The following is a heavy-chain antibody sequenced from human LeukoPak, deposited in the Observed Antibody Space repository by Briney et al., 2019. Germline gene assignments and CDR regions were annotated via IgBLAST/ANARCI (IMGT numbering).Heavy chain of an antibody. V-gene: IGHV4-39*07. D-gene: IGHD4-23*01. CDR1: GGSISSSSYY. J-gene: IGHJ4*02. CDR3: ARDPTLRWKPFDY. Sequence: SETLSLTCTVSGGSISSSSYYWGWIRQPPGKGLEWIGSIYYSGSTYYNPSLKSRVTISVDTSKNQFSLKLSSVTAADTAVYYCARDPTLRWKPFDYWGQGTLVTVSS. CDR2: IYYSGST.